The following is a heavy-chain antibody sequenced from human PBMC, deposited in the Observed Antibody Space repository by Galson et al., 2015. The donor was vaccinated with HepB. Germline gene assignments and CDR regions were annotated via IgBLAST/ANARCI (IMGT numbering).Heavy chain of an antibody. CDR1: SYA. Sequence: SYAMSWVRQAPGKGLEWVSAISGSGGSTYYADSVKGRFTISRDNSKNTLYLQMNSLRAEDTAVYYCAKDRKRWLQLGAFDIWGQGTMVTVSS. D-gene: IGHD5-24*01. J-gene: IGHJ3*02. CDR3: AKDRKRWLQLGAFDI. CDR2: ISGSGGST. V-gene: IGHV3-23*01.